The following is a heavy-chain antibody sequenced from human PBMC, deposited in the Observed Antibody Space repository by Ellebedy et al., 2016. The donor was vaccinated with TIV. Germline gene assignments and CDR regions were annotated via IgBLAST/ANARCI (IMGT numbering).Heavy chain of an antibody. CDR3: TSPAVGHTTGCCRYYFDY. CDR1: GFTFSSYA. Sequence: PGGSLRLSCAASGFTFSSYAMNWVRQAPGKGLEWVAGIGVSGATPYYADSVKCRFTISRDNSRNTMSLQMDSVRPEETALYYCTSPAVGHTTGCCRYYFDYWGLGTLVTVSS. D-gene: IGHD6-19*01. V-gene: IGHV3-23*01. J-gene: IGHJ4*02. CDR2: IGVSGATP.